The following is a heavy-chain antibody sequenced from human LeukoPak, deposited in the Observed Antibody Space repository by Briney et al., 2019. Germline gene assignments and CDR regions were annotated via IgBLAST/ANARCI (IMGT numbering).Heavy chain of an antibody. CDR1: GFTFSSYG. J-gene: IGHJ4*02. CDR2: ISYDGSNK. CDR3: AKDVSGSYYNSVVDY. D-gene: IGHD3-10*01. V-gene: IGHV3-30*18. Sequence: GGSLRLSCAASGFTFSSYGMHWVRQAPGKGLEWVAVISYDGSNKYYADSVKGRFTISRDNSKNTLYLQMNSLRAEDTAVYYCAKDVSGSYYNSVVDYWGQGTLVTVSS.